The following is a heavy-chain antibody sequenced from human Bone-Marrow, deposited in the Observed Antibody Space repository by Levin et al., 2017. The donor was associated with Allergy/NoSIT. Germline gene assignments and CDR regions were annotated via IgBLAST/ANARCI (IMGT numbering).Heavy chain of an antibody. D-gene: IGHD1-1*01. J-gene: IGHJ4*02. CDR2: INPNSGDT. CDR1: GYTFTNYF. Sequence: GASVKVSCKASGYTFTNYFMHWVRQAPGQGLEYMGRINPNSGDTYYSEKFQGRVTMTRDTSTTTAYMELSRLTSDDAAVYYCARVEYEAYDYWGQGTLVAVSS. V-gene: IGHV1-2*06. CDR3: ARVEYEAYDY.